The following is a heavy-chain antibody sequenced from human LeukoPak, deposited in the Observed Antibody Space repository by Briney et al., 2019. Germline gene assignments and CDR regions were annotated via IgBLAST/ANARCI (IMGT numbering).Heavy chain of an antibody. CDR2: VNGDGSTT. D-gene: IGHD2-2*02. Sequence: GGSLRLSCAASGFAFSRYWMHWVRQAPGKGLVWVSRVNGDGSTTTYADSVKGRFTISRDNAKNTLYLQMNSLRAEDTAVYYCARQGYCSSTSCYTGFDPWGQGTLVTVSS. CDR1: GFAFSRYW. V-gene: IGHV3-74*01. CDR3: ARQGYCSSTSCYTGFDP. J-gene: IGHJ5*02.